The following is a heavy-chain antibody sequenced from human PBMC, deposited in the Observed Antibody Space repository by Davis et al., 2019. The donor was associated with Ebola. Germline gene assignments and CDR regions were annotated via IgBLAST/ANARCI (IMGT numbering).Heavy chain of an antibody. J-gene: IGHJ4*02. V-gene: IGHV1-8*01. CDR3: ARGYGVAAD. Sequence: AASVKVSCKASGYTFTGYDISWVRQATGQGLEWMGWMNPNSDNTGYPQKFQGRVTMTRNTSISTAYMELSSLRSEDTAVYYCARGYGVAADWGQGTLVTVSS. D-gene: IGHD2-15*01. CDR1: GYTFTGYD. CDR2: MNPNSDNT.